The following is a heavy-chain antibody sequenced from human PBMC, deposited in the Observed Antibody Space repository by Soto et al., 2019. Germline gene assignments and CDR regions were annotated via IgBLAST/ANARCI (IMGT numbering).Heavy chain of an antibody. CDR1: GGTFSSYA. CDR3: ARDLGLYGSGSALYNWFDP. CDR2: IIPIFGTA. D-gene: IGHD3-10*01. Sequence: QVQLVQSGAEVKKPGSSVKVSCKASGGTFSSYAISWVRQAPGQGLEWMGGIIPIFGTANYAQKFQGRVTITADESTSKAYMELSSLRSEDTAVYYCARDLGLYGSGSALYNWFDPWGQGTLVTVSS. J-gene: IGHJ5*02. V-gene: IGHV1-69*01.